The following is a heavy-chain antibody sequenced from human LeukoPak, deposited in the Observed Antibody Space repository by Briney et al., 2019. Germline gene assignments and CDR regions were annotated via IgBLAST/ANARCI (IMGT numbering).Heavy chain of an antibody. Sequence: GRSLRLSCTTAGFTFSRFAIHWVRQAPGKGLEWVAVISYDGSNRDYTDSVKGRFTISRDNSKNTVYLQMDSLRVEDTAVYYCARTRWEQVVTPPSLDYWGQGTLVTVSS. CDR2: ISYDGSNR. CDR1: GFTFSRFA. D-gene: IGHD4-23*01. V-gene: IGHV3-30*04. CDR3: ARTRWEQVVTPPSLDY. J-gene: IGHJ4*02.